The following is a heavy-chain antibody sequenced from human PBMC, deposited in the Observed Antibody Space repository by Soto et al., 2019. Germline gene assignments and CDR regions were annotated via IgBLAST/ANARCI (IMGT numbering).Heavy chain of an antibody. CDR3: ARGLILWFGEVPRRGGYYYYMDV. V-gene: IGHV4-34*01. CDR2: INDSGNI. Sequence: VQLQQWGAGLLKPSEPLSLTCAVSGGSLSGYQWSWIRQTPGQGLESIGEINDSGNINYNPSLKMRVALLLDTPRKNISLKLSAVTAADSAVYYCARGLILWFGEVPRRGGYYYYMDVWGKGTTVAVSS. CDR1: GGSLSGYQ. D-gene: IGHD3-10*01. J-gene: IGHJ6*03.